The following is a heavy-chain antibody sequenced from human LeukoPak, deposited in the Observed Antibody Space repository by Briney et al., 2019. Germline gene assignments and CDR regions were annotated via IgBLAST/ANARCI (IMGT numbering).Heavy chain of an antibody. CDR1: GYTFTSYY. D-gene: IGHD3-22*01. CDR3: ARVGSATLYYYDSSGYYYDQ. J-gene: IGHJ4*02. V-gene: IGHV1-46*01. Sequence: ASVKVSCKASGYTFTSYYMHWVRQAPGQGLEWMGIINPSGGSTSYAQKFQGRVTKTRDTSTSTVYMELSSLGSEDTAVYYCARVGSATLYYYDSSGYYYDQWGQGTLVTVSS. CDR2: INPSGGST.